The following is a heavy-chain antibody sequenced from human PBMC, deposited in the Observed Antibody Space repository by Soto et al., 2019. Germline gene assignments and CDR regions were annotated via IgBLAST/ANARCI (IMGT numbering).Heavy chain of an antibody. Sequence: QEQLVQSGAEVKKPGSSVKVSCKASGGLFSSYPISWVRQVPGQGLEWMGGIITVFQKPYYTQRFQGRVTITADEYQNTDYMELSILRSEDTAMYYCARGGSGYTWFNEFWGQVTLVTVSS. D-gene: IGHD3-22*01. CDR2: IITVFQKP. CDR3: ARGGSGYTWFNEF. V-gene: IGHV1-69*01. CDR1: GGLFSSYP. J-gene: IGHJ4*02.